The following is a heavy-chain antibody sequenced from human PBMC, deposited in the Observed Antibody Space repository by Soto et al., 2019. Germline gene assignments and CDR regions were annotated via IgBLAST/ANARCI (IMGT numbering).Heavy chain of an antibody. CDR1: GYAFTSYG. Sequence: GSVKVSCKASGYAFTSYGISWVRQAPGQGLEWMGWISAYNGNTNYAQKLQGRVTMTTDTSTSTAYMELRSLRSDDTAVYYCARTTVTNWFDPWGQGTLVTVSS. V-gene: IGHV1-18*04. D-gene: IGHD4-17*01. CDR2: ISAYNGNT. CDR3: ARTTVTNWFDP. J-gene: IGHJ5*02.